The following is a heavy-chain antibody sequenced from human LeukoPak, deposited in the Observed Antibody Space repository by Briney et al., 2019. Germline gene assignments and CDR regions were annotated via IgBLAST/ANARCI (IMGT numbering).Heavy chain of an antibody. J-gene: IGHJ4*02. D-gene: IGHD3-9*01. CDR3: ARTPTFYDVLTGYSHDY. V-gene: IGHV3-23*01. Sequence: PGGSLRLSCAASGFTFSFYAMSWVRQAPGRGLEWVSTIGGTADNTHYADSVKGRLTISRDSSRNTLYLVMNTLRAEDTAIYFCARTPTFYDVLTGYSHDYWGQGTLVTVSS. CDR1: GFTFSFYA. CDR2: IGGTADNT.